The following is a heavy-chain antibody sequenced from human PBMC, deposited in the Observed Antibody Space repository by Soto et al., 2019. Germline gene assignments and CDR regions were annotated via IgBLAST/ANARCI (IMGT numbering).Heavy chain of an antibody. D-gene: IGHD2-21*02. CDR1: GGTFSSYA. J-gene: IGHJ3*02. Sequence: QVQLVQSGAEVKKPGSSVKVSCKASGGTFSSYAISWVRQAPGQGLEWMGGIIPIFGTANYAQKFQGRVTITADESTSTAYMELSSLRSEDTAVYYCARALRRMEGGDRAPDAFDIWGQGTMVTVSS. V-gene: IGHV1-69*12. CDR2: IIPIFGTA. CDR3: ARALRRMEGGDRAPDAFDI.